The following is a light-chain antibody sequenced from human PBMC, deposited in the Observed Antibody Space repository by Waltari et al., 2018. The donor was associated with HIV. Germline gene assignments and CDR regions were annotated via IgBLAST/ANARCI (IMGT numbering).Light chain of an antibody. CDR1: QDISSD. CDR3: QQLNTYPLT. V-gene: IGKV1-9*01. Sequence: DIQMTQSPSFLSASVGDRVSITCRASQDISSDLAWYQQKPGKAPNLLIYAASTLQSGVPIRFSGSGSGTEFTLTISSLQPEDSATYSCQQLNTYPLTFGGGTRVEI. J-gene: IGKJ4*01. CDR2: AAS.